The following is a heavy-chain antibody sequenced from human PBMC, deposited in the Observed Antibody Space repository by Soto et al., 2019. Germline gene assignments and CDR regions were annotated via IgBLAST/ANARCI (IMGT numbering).Heavy chain of an antibody. CDR1: GFTVSSNY. D-gene: IGHD4-17*01. CDR2: IYSDSST. V-gene: IGHV3-66*01. CDR3: ARDDGLADAFDI. J-gene: IGHJ3*02. Sequence: EVQLVESGGGLVQPGGSLRLSCAASGFTVSSNYMSWVHQAPGKGLEWVSVIYSDSSTYYADSVKGRFTISRDNSKNTLYLQMNSLRAEDTAVYYCARDDGLADAFDIWGQGTMVTVSS.